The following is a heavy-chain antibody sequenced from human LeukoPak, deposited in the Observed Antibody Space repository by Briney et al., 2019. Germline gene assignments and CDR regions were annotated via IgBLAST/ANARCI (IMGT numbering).Heavy chain of an antibody. CDR1: DYSISSGYY. D-gene: IGHD6-13*01. CDR2: IYHGGST. J-gene: IGHJ4*02. Sequence: SETLSLTCVVSDYSISSGYYWGWIRQPRGKGREWIGSIYHGGSTYYNPSLKSRVPLSVDTSKNEFSLKLSSVTAADTALYYCARDQVHSSSWYGPLDNWGQGTLVTVSS. CDR3: ARDQVHSSSWYGPLDN. V-gene: IGHV4-38-2*02.